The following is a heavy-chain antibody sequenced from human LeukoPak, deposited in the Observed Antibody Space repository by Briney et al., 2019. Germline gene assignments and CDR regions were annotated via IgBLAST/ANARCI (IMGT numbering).Heavy chain of an antibody. CDR2: ISAYNGNT. D-gene: IGHD3-9*01. Sequence: GASVKVSCKASGFTFSIYYGISWVRQAPGQGLEWMGWISAYNGNTNYAQKLQGRVTITTDTSTSTAYMELRSLRSDDTAVYYCAIQTYYDILTGYLPRMDVWGQGTTVTVSS. V-gene: IGHV1-18*01. CDR3: AIQTYYDILTGYLPRMDV. J-gene: IGHJ6*02. CDR1: GFTFSIYYG.